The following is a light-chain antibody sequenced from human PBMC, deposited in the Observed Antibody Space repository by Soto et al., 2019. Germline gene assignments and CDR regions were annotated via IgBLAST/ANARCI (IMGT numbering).Light chain of an antibody. CDR1: QSVSSRY. J-gene: IGKJ2*01. CDR3: QQYGNSPLYT. CDR2: GTS. Sequence: VLTQSPGTLSLSPGERVTLSCRASQSVSSRYLAWYQQKLGQAPRLLIYGTSIRATSIPDRFSGSGSGTDFTLTISRLEPEDFAVYYCQQYGNSPLYTFGQGTKLEIK. V-gene: IGKV3-20*01.